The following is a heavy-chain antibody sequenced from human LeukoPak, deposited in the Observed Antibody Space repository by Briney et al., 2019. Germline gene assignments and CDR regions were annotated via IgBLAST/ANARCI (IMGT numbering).Heavy chain of an antibody. CDR3: ARDLAYSSSFGY. Sequence: GSSVKVSCKASGGTFSSYAISWVRQAPGRGLEWMGGIIPIFGTANYAQKFQGRVTITADESTSTAYMELSSLRSEDTAVYYCARDLAYSSSFGYWGQGTLVTVSS. CDR1: GGTFSSYA. CDR2: IIPIFGTA. D-gene: IGHD6-13*01. V-gene: IGHV1-69*01. J-gene: IGHJ4*02.